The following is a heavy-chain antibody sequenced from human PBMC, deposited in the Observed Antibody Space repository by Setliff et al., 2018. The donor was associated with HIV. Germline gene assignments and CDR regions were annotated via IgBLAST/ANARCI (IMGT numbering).Heavy chain of an antibody. Sequence: PGGSLRLSCAASGFTFDDYAMSWVRQAPGKGLVWVSRIHYDESTTNYADFVKGRFTISRDNAKNTLYLQMNSLRAEDRAVYYCARVTRSSWYYFDYWGQGTLVTVSS. CDR2: IHYDESTT. V-gene: IGHV3-74*01. CDR3: ARVTRSSWYYFDY. J-gene: IGHJ4*02. CDR1: GFTFDDYA. D-gene: IGHD6-13*01.